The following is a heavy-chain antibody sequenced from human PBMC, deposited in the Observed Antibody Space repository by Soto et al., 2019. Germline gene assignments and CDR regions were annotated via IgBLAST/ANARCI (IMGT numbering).Heavy chain of an antibody. J-gene: IGHJ4*02. CDR1: GYTFTDYY. Sequence: ASVKVSCKASGYTFTDYYIHWVRQAPGQGLEWMGWINPNSGGTNSAQNFQGRVTMTRDTSISTAYMELSRLRSDDTAVYFCAKLGQYSTSAGQLDYWGQGTRVIVSS. V-gene: IGHV1-2*02. D-gene: IGHD6-6*01. CDR3: AKLGQYSTSAGQLDY. CDR2: INPNSGGT.